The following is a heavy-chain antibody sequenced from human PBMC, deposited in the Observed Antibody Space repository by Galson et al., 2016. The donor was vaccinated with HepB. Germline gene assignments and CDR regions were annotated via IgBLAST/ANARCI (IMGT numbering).Heavy chain of an antibody. D-gene: IGHD2/OR15-2a*01. Sequence: SLRLSCAASGLTFSNFWMTWVRQAPGKGLEWVANINQDGTEKHYLDSVRGRFTISRDSAKNMLFLQMSSLRDDDTAVYFCARRHEYCPPVGCSVDYWGQGTLVSVSS. CDR1: GLTFSNFW. CDR3: ARRHEYCPPVGCSVDY. J-gene: IGHJ4*02. V-gene: IGHV3-7*02. CDR2: INQDGTEK.